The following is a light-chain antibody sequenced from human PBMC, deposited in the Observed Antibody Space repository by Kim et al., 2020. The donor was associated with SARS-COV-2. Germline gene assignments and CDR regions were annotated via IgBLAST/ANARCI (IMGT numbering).Light chain of an antibody. CDR3: QQSNSFPIT. CDR1: QGISTY. V-gene: IGKV1-12*01. J-gene: IGKJ5*01. CDR2: AAS. Sequence: DIQMTQSPSSVSASVGHRVTISCRASQGISTYLAWYQQLPGKAPKLLSSAASTLQSGVPSRFSGSGSGTDFTLTISSLQPEDFATYYCQQSNSFPITFGQGTRLEIK.